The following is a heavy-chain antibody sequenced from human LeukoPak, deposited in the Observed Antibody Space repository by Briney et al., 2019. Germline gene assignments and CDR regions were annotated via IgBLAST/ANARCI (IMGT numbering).Heavy chain of an antibody. J-gene: IGHJ4*02. V-gene: IGHV5-51*01. Sequence: GEALKISCKGSGYSFTNYWIDWVRQMPEKVLEWMGIIYPGDSDTRYSPSFQGQVTISADKSISTAYLQWSSLKASDTAMYYCARRAIAVAGTNFDYWGQGTLVTVSS. CDR1: GYSFTNYW. D-gene: IGHD6-19*01. CDR2: IYPGDSDT. CDR3: ARRAIAVAGTNFDY.